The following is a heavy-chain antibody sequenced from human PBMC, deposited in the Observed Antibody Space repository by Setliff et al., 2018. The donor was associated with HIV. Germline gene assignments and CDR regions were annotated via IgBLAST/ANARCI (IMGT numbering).Heavy chain of an antibody. CDR1: GDSITSNDDY. Sequence: SETLSLTCTVSGDSITSNDDYWGWLRQPPGKGLQWIGIVHYNGRAYYDPSLKSRVSISVDSSQTHFSLRLRSVTASDSAVYYCARYRSKLDWFAPWGQGALVTVSS. CDR2: VHYNGRA. J-gene: IGHJ5*02. V-gene: IGHV4-39*02. D-gene: IGHD1-26*01. CDR3: ARYRSKLDWFAP.